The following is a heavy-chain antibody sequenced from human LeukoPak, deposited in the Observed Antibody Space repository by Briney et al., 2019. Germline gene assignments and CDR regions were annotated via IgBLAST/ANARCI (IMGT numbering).Heavy chain of an antibody. V-gene: IGHV5-51*01. Sequence: GESLKISCKGSGYSFTSYWIGWVRQMPGKGLEWVGIIYPGDSDTRYSPSFQGQVTISADRSISTAYLQWSSLKASDTAMYFCARTQSGSYAGAFDIWGQGTMVTVSS. CDR1: GYSFTSYW. CDR2: IYPGDSDT. CDR3: ARTQSGSYAGAFDI. D-gene: IGHD1-26*01. J-gene: IGHJ3*02.